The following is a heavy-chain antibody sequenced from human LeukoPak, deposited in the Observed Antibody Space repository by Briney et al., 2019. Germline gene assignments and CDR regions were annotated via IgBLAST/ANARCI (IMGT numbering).Heavy chain of an antibody. CDR1: GFTFSSYA. Sequence: GGSLRLSCAASGFTFSSYAMHWVRQAPGKGLEWVAVISYDGSNKYYADSVKGRFTISRDNSKNTLYLQMNSLRAEDTAVYYCARGPFYYDSSGSPSVIWFDPWGQGTLVTVSS. D-gene: IGHD3-22*01. V-gene: IGHV3-30-3*01. J-gene: IGHJ5*02. CDR2: ISYDGSNK. CDR3: ARGPFYYDSSGSPSVIWFDP.